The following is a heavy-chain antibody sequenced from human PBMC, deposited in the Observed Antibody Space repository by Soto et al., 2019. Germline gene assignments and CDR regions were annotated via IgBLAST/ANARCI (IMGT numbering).Heavy chain of an antibody. CDR2: IYYSGST. CDR3: ARYGSGSSVWFDP. D-gene: IGHD3-10*01. V-gene: IGHV4-59*01. Sequence: ASETLSLTCTVSGGSISSYYWGWIRQPPGKGLEWIGYIYYSGSTNYNPSLKSRVTISVDTSKNQFSLKLSSVTAADTAVYYCARYGSGSSVWFDPWGQGTLVTVSS. CDR1: GGSISSYY. J-gene: IGHJ5*02.